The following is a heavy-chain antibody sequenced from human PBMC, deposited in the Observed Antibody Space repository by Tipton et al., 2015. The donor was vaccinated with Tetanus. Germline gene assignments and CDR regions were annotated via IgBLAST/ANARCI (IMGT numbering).Heavy chain of an antibody. Sequence: TLSLTCTVSGGSISSGGYYWSWIRQHPGKGLEWIGYIYYSGSTYYNPSLKSRVTISVDTSKNQFSLKLSSVTAADTAVYYCARVVVGGGHYYYYGMDVWGQGTTVTVSS. CDR1: GGSISSGGYY. D-gene: IGHD2-15*01. V-gene: IGHV4-31*03. CDR2: IYYSGST. J-gene: IGHJ6*02. CDR3: ARVVVGGGHYYYYGMDV.